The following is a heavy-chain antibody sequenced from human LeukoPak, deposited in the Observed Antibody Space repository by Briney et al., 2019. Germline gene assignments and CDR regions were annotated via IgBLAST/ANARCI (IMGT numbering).Heavy chain of an antibody. V-gene: IGHV3-21*01. CDR2: ISSTGAYI. D-gene: IGHD6-13*01. J-gene: IGHJ4*02. CDR1: GFIFSSDS. Sequence: GGSLRLSCATSGFIFSSDSMIWVRQAPGKGLEWVSSISSTGAYIYYADSLKGRFIISRDNAKNSLYLQMNSLRADDTAVYYCARGLAAAGTRGPYWGQGTLVTVSS. CDR3: ARGLAAAGTRGPY.